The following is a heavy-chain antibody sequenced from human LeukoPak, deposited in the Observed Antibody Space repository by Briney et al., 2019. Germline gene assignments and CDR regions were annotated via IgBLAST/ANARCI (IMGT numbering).Heavy chain of an antibody. CDR3: AKDSVTDYSNYSGWFDP. Sequence: PGRSLRLSCAASGFIFSSYWMSWVRQAPGKGLEWVASIKQDGSEKYYVDSVKGRFTISRDNAKNSLYLQMNSLRAEDTAVYYCAKDSVTDYSNYSGWFDPWGQGTLVTVSS. V-gene: IGHV3-7*01. CDR1: GFIFSSYW. CDR2: IKQDGSEK. J-gene: IGHJ5*02. D-gene: IGHD4-11*01.